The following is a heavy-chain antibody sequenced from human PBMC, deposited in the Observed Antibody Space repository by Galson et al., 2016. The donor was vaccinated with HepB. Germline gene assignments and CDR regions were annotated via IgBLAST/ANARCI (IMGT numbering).Heavy chain of an antibody. D-gene: IGHD6-6*01. V-gene: IGHV3-23*01. CDR3: AKDRWTGQLLPHGFDY. CDR1: EFTFTSYA. Sequence: SLRLSCAASEFTFTSYAMSWVRQAPGKGLEWVSSINNSGGRPHYADSVRGRFTISRDNSKNTLFLQMNRLRAEDTALYYCAKDRWTGQLLPHGFDYWGQGTLVTVSS. CDR2: INNSGGRP. J-gene: IGHJ4*02.